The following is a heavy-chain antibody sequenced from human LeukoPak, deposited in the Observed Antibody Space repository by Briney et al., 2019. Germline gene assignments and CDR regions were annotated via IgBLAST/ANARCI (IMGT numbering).Heavy chain of an antibody. D-gene: IGHD5-18*01. CDR2: ISYDGNNK. Sequence: GRSLRLSCAASGFTFSNYALHWVRQAPGKGLEWLAVISYDGNNKYYADSVRGRFTISRDNSKNTLYLQMNSLRAEDTAVYYCARSDTAIPFDYWGQGTLVTVSS. CDR1: GFTFSNYA. J-gene: IGHJ4*02. CDR3: ARSDTAIPFDY. V-gene: IGHV3-30*04.